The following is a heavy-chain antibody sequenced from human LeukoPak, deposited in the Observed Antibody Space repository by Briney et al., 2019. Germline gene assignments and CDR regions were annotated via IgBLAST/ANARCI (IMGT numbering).Heavy chain of an antibody. CDR2: IYYSGST. V-gene: IGHV4-39*01. CDR3: ARQGDDYVWGSYRPYYFDY. D-gene: IGHD3-16*01. Sequence: SETLSLTCTVSGGSISSSSYYWGWIRQPPGKGLEWIGRIYYSGSTYYNPSLKRRVTISVDTSKNQFSLKLSSVPAADTAVYYCARQGDDYVWGSYRPYYFDYWGQGTLVTVSS. CDR1: GGSISSSSYY. J-gene: IGHJ4*02.